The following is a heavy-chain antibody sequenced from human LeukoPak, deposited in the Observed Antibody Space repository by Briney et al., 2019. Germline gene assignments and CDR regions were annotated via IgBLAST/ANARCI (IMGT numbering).Heavy chain of an antibody. CDR2: ISYDGSNK. CDR1: GFTFSSYG. J-gene: IGHJ4*02. V-gene: IGHV3-30*18. CDR3: AKDWGYCSGGSCHLFDY. D-gene: IGHD2-15*01. Sequence: GGSLRLSCAASGFTFSSYGMHWVRQAPGKGLEWVAVISYDGSNKYYADSVKGRFTISRDNSKNTLYLQMNSLRAEDTAVYYCAKDWGYCSGGSCHLFDYWGQGTLVTVSS.